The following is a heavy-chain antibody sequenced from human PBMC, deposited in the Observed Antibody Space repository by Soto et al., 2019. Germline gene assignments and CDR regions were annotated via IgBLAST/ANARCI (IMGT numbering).Heavy chain of an antibody. J-gene: IGHJ5*02. CDR2: IYYSGST. CDR3: ARRERAAGTDWWFDP. CDR1: GGSISSSSFH. D-gene: IGHD6-13*01. Sequence: QLQLQESGPGLVKPSETLSLTCTVSGGSISSSSFHWGWIRQPPGKGLEWIGSIYYSGSTYYSPSLRSRVTISVDTSKNQFSLKLSSVTAADTAVCYCARRERAAGTDWWFDPWGQGTLVTVSS. V-gene: IGHV4-39*01.